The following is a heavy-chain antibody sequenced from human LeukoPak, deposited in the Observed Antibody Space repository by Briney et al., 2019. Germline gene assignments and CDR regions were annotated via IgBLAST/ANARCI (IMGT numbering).Heavy chain of an antibody. D-gene: IGHD2-15*01. CDR2: TYYRSKWCN. V-gene: IGHV6-1*01. CDR3: ARVEHCSGGGCFYSFDY. Sequence: SQTLSLTCAISGDIVSSNSAAWNWIRQSPSRGLEWLGRTYYRSKWCNDYALSVKSRITINPDTSKNQFSLHLNSVTPEDTAVYYCARVEHCSGGGCFYSFDYWGQGTLVTVSS. J-gene: IGHJ4*02. CDR1: GDIVSSNSAA.